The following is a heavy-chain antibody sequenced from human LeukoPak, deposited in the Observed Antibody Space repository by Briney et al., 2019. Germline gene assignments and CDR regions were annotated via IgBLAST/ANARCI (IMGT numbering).Heavy chain of an antibody. J-gene: IGHJ4*02. CDR1: GYTLTELS. Sequence: ASVKVSCKVSGYTLTELSMHWVRQAPGKGPEWMGGFDPEDGETIYAQKFQGRVTMTEDISTDTAYMELSSLRSEDTPVYYCAVGYCTKGVCYTIGYWGQGTLVTVSS. V-gene: IGHV1-24*01. CDR3: AVGYCTKGVCYTIGY. D-gene: IGHD2-8*01. CDR2: FDPEDGET.